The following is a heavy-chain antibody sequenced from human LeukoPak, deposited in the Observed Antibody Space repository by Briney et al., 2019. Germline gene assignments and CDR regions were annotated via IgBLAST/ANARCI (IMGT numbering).Heavy chain of an antibody. J-gene: IGHJ6*02. CDR3: AKDQIAYYYGMDV. Sequence: PGGSLRLSCAASGFTFTNHGLHWVRQAPGKGLEWVAVISYDEGKEYYADSVKGRFTISRDNSKNTLYLQMNSLRAEDTAVYYCAKDQIAYYYGMDVWGQGTTVTVSS. CDR2: ISYDEGKE. V-gene: IGHV3-30*18. CDR1: GFTFTNHG.